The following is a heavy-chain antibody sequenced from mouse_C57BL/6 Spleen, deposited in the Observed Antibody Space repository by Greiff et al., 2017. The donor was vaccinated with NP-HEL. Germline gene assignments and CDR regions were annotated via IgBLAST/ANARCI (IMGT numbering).Heavy chain of an antibody. CDR1: GYTFTSYW. CDR2: IDPNSGGT. D-gene: IGHD1-1*01. Sequence: QVQLKQPGAELVKPGASVKLSCKASGYTFTSYWMHWVKQRPGRGLEWIGRIDPNSGGTKYNEKFKSKATLTVDKPSSTAYMQLSSLTSEDSAVYYCARKAYGSSYYAMDYWGQGTSVTVSS. J-gene: IGHJ4*01. CDR3: ARKAYGSSYYAMDY. V-gene: IGHV1-72*01.